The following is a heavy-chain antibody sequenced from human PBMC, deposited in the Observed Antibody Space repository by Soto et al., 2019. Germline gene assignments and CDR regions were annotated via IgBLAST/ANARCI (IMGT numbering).Heavy chain of an antibody. CDR1: GFTVNDNY. CDR2: IYTSGIT. Sequence: GGSLRLSCAVSGFTVNDNYLNWVRQAPGKGLEWVSVIYTSGITYYADSVKGRFTISRDNSKNTLYLQMNSLRAEDTAVYYCAKKGPSRYGDYALDYWGQGTLVTVSS. D-gene: IGHD4-17*01. CDR3: AKKGPSRYGDYALDY. V-gene: IGHV3-66*02. J-gene: IGHJ4*02.